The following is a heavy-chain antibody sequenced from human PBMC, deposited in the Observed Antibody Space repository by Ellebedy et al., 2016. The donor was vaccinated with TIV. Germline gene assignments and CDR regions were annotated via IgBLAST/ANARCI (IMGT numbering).Heavy chain of an antibody. CDR1: GFTFSSYS. Sequence: PGGSLRLSCAASGFTFSSYSMNWIRQAPGKGLEWVSYISSSGSTIYYADSVKGRFTISRDNAKNTLYLQMNSLRAEDTAVYYCARDEDYGGNFGWFDPWGQGTLVTVSS. V-gene: IGHV3-48*04. CDR3: ARDEDYGGNFGWFDP. D-gene: IGHD4-23*01. CDR2: ISSSGSTI. J-gene: IGHJ5*02.